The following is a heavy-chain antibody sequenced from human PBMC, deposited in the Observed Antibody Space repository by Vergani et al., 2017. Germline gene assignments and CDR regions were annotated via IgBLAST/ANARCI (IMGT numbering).Heavy chain of an antibody. J-gene: IGHJ6*02. CDR3: ARDSIPAASYYYYGMDV. D-gene: IGHD2-2*01. CDR1: GGSISSSSYY. V-gene: IGHV4-39*07. CDR2: IYYSGST. Sequence: QLQLQESGPGLVKPSETLSLTCTVSGGSISSSSYYWGWIRQPPGKGLEWIGCIYYSGSTYYNPSLKSRVTISVDTSKNQFSLKLSSVTAADTAVYYCARDSIPAASYYYYGMDVWGQGTTVTVSS.